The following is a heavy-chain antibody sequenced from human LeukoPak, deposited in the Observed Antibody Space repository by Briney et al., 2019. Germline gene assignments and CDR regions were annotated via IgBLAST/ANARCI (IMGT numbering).Heavy chain of an antibody. CDR1: GDSITSHY. V-gene: IGHV4-59*11. J-gene: IGHJ4*02. D-gene: IGHD3-22*01. CDR2: IYDTGGA. Sequence: SETLSLTCTVSGDSITSHYWSWIRQPPGKGLEWIGYIYDTGGANYNPSLKSRVTISRDTSKNQFSLNVTSVTAADTAIYYCARGHYYGNSGDYWGREPWLPSPQ. CDR3: ARGHYYGNSGDY.